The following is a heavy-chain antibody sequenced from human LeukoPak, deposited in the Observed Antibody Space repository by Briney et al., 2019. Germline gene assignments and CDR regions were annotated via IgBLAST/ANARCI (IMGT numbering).Heavy chain of an antibody. D-gene: IGHD6-19*01. V-gene: IGHV3-33*01. CDR1: GFTFSSYG. CDR2: IWYDGSNK. CDR3: AREQYSSGWYVFVC. Sequence: GGSLRLSCAASGFTFSSYGMHWVRQAPGKGLEWVAVIWYDGSNKYYADSVKGRFTISRDNSKNTLYLQMNSLRAEDTAVYYCAREQYSSGWYVFVCWGQGTLVTVSS. J-gene: IGHJ4*02.